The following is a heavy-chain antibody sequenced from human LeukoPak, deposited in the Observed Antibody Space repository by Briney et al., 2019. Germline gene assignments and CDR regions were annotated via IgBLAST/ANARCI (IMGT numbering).Heavy chain of an antibody. CDR3: ATNPIVVLPVAPFDY. CDR2: INPNSGGT. Sequence: ASVKVSCKASGYTFTGYYMHWERQAPGQGLEWMGWINPNSGGTNYAQKFQGRVTMTRDTSISTAYMELSRLRSDDTAVYYCATNPIVVLPVAPFDYWGQGTLVTVSS. D-gene: IGHD2-2*01. V-gene: IGHV1-2*02. CDR1: GYTFTGYY. J-gene: IGHJ4*02.